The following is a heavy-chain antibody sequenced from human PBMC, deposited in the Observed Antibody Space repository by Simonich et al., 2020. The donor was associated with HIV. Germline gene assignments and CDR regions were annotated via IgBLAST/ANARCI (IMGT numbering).Heavy chain of an antibody. CDR1: GGSFRNYY. CDR2: IKHSGST. V-gene: IGHV4-34*01. J-gene: IGHJ2*01. Sequence: QVQLQQWGAGLLKPSETLSLTCAAYGGSFRNYYWSWIRQPPGKGLEWIGEIKHSGSTNYNPSLKSRVTIALDTSKNQFSLKLSSVTAADTAVYYCARHSASYDSSGRRYFDLWGRGTLVTVFS. D-gene: IGHD3-22*01. CDR3: ARHSASYDSSGRRYFDL.